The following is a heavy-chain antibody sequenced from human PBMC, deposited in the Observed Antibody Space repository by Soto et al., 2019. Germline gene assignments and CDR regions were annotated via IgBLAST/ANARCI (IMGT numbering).Heavy chain of an antibody. CDR2: ISSSGNYI. J-gene: IGHJ4*02. Sequence: EVQVVESGGGLVKPGGSLRLSCAASGFTFSGCHLNWVRQAPGKGLEWVSSISSSGNYIYYADSVKGRFTISRDNANNSPYLQMNSLRAEDTAVYYCASTDTVTEADYWGQGTLVTVSS. V-gene: IGHV3-21*01. D-gene: IGHD4-17*01. CDR1: GFTFSGCH. CDR3: ASTDTVTEADY.